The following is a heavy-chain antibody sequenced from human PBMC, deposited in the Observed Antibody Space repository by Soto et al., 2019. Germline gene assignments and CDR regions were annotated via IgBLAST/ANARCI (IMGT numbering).Heavy chain of an antibody. CDR1: EFPLSRFW. V-gene: IGHV3-7*03. Sequence: GGALRLSCIASEFPLSRFWMSWVRQAPGKGLEWVANIKIDGSEKNYMDSVKGRFTISRDNANNLLYLQMNSLRVEDSAVYYCARSGAHDGFDIWGQGTMVTVSS. CDR3: ARSGAHDGFDI. D-gene: IGHD1-26*01. CDR2: IKIDGSEK. J-gene: IGHJ3*02.